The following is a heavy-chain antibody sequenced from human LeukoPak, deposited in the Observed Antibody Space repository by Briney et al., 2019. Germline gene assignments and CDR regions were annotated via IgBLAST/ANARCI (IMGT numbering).Heavy chain of an antibody. J-gene: IGHJ5*02. Sequence: ASVKVSCKASGYTFTSYGISWVRQAPRQGLEWMGWISAYNGNTNYAQKLQGRVTMTTDTSTSTAYMELRSLRSDDTAVYYCARDKYPNDYNYWFDPWGQGTLVTVSS. V-gene: IGHV1-18*01. CDR3: ARDKYPNDYNYWFDP. CDR2: ISAYNGNT. D-gene: IGHD5-24*01. CDR1: GYTFTSYG.